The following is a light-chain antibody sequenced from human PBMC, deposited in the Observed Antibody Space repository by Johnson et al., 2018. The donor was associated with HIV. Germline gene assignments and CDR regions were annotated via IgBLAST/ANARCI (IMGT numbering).Light chain of an antibody. Sequence: QSVLTQPPSVSAAPVQKVTISCSGSSSNIGNNYVSWYQQLPGTAPKVLIYDNHKRPSGIPDRVSGSKSGTSATLGITGLQTGDEADYYCGTWDSSLSASVFGTGTKVTVL. CDR1: SSNIGNNY. CDR2: DNH. CDR3: GTWDSSLSASV. V-gene: IGLV1-51*01. J-gene: IGLJ1*01.